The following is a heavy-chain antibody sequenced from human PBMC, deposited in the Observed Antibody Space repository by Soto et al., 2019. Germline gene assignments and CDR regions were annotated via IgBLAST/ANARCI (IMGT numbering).Heavy chain of an antibody. CDR3: AKVDRYCSGGSCYAGAFDI. V-gene: IGHV3-23*01. J-gene: IGHJ3*02. CDR1: GFTFSSYA. Sequence: EVQLLEPGGGLVQPGGSLRLSCAASGFTFSSYAMSWVRQAPGKGLEWVSAISGSGGSTYYADSVKGRFTISRDNSKNTLYLQMNSLRAEDTAVYYCAKVDRYCSGGSCYAGAFDIWGQGTMVTVSS. D-gene: IGHD2-15*01. CDR2: ISGSGGST.